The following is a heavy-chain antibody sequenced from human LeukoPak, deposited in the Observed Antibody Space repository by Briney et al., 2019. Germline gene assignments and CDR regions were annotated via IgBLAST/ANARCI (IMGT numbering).Heavy chain of an antibody. CDR1: GDIVSSNSAA. J-gene: IGHJ4*02. CDR3: ARALSRTWIQLDY. D-gene: IGHD5-18*01. V-gene: IGHV6-1*01. CDR2: TYYRSKLYN. Sequence: SQTLSLTCALSGDIVSSNSAAWHWIRQSPSRGLEWLGRTYYRSKLYNDYAVSVKSRITINPDTSKNQFSLQLNSVPPEDTAVYYCARALSRTWIQLDYWGQGTLVTVSS.